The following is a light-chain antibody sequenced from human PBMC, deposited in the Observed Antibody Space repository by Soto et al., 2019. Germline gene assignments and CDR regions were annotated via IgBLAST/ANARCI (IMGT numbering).Light chain of an antibody. J-gene: IGLJ3*02. CDR3: QTWGTGIVV. CDR2: LNTDGTH. Sequence: QSVLTQSPSASASLGASVNLTCTLSSGHSTYVVAWHQQEPQRGPRYLMTLNTDGTHKRGGGIPDRFSGCSSGAERYLTISNLQPDDEAVYYCQTWGTGIVVFGGGTKLTVL. V-gene: IGLV4-69*01. CDR1: SGHSTYV.